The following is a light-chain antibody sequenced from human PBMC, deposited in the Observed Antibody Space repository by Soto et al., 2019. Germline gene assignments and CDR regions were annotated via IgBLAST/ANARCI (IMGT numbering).Light chain of an antibody. Sequence: EIVMTQSPATLSVSPGERATLSCRASQSVSSSLAWYQQKPGQAPRLLIYGASTRATGIPARFSGSGSGTEFTLPISSLQSEDLAVYYCQQYTNWPPTYTFGQGTKLDIK. J-gene: IGKJ2*01. CDR2: GAS. V-gene: IGKV3-15*01. CDR1: QSVSSS. CDR3: QQYTNWPPTYT.